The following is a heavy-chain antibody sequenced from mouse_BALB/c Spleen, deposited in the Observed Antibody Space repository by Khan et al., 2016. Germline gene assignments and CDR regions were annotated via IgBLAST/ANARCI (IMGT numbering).Heavy chain of an antibody. Sequence: EVQLQESGPDLVKPSQSLSLNCTVTGFSITRDYSWHWIRQFPGNKLEWMGYIHYSGSTNYNPSLNSRIPITRDPYKNQFFLQLNSVTTEDTATLYCARYYSGGAPWFAYWVQGTLVTVSA. CDR2: IHYSGST. V-gene: IGHV3-1*02. CDR3: ARYYSGGAPWFAY. D-gene: IGHD1-1*02. J-gene: IGHJ3*01. CDR1: GFSITRDYS.